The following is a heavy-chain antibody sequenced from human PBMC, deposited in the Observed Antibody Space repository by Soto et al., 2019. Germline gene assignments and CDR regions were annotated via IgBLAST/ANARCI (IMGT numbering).Heavy chain of an antibody. Sequence: KTSETLSLTCTVSGDSISTFYWGWMRQSPGKELEWIGYVHYTGSTNYNPSLKSRVTISVDRSKNQFSLKLTSANAADTAVYYCARGRTVRNYADDSSDYFYFFDYWGQGTQVTVSS. D-gene: IGHD3-22*01. J-gene: IGHJ4*02. CDR3: ARGRTVRNYADDSSDYFYFFDY. CDR2: VHYTGST. V-gene: IGHV4-59*01. CDR1: GDSISTFY.